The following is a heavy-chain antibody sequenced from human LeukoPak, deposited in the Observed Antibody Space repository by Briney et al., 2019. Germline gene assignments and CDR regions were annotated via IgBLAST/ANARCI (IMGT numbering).Heavy chain of an antibody. Sequence: PGGSLRLSCAASGFTVSSNYMSWVRQAPGKGLGWVSVIYSGGSTYYADSVKGRFTISRDNSKNTLYLQMNSLRAEDTAVYYCARGTFWSEYYFDYWGRGTLVTVSS. J-gene: IGHJ4*02. CDR3: ARGTFWSEYYFDY. V-gene: IGHV3-66*02. CDR2: IYSGGST. CDR1: GFTVSSNY. D-gene: IGHD3-3*01.